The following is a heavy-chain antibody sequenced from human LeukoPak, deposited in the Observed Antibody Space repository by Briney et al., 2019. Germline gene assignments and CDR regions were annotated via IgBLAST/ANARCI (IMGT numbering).Heavy chain of an antibody. CDR2: IYWDDDK. Sequence: ASGPTLVKPTQTLTLTCTFSGFSLTTTGVGVGWIRQPPGKALEWLALIYWDDDKRHSPSLRSRLTITKDTSNNQVVLTVTSMDPVDTATYYCAHTTTKTDGFDIWGQGTMVTVSS. V-gene: IGHV2-5*02. CDR1: GFSLTTTGVG. J-gene: IGHJ3*02. CDR3: AHTTTKTDGFDI. D-gene: IGHD1-14*01.